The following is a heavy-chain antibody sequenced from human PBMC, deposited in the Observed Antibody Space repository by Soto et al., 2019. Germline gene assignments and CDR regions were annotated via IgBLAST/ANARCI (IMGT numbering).Heavy chain of an antibody. J-gene: IGHJ6*02. V-gene: IGHV3-11*06. CDR3: ERLWFGESENYYGMDV. CDR2: ISSSSSYT. D-gene: IGHD3-10*01. Sequence: QVQLVESGGGLVKPGGSLRLSCAASGFTFSDYYMSWIRQAPGKGLEWVSYISSSSSYTNYADSVKGRFTISRDNAKNSLYLQMNSLRAEDTAVYYCERLWFGESENYYGMDVWGQGTTVTVSS. CDR1: GFTFSDYY.